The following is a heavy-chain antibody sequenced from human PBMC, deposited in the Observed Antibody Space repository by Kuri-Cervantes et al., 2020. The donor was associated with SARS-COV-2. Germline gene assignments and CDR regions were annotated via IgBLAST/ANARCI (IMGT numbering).Heavy chain of an antibody. J-gene: IGHJ4*02. CDR2: INPNSGGT. V-gene: IGHV1/OR15-1*02. CDR3: ARDTPRSDIGGRIAVAFDY. Sequence: ASVKVSCKASGYIFTDYYMHWVRQAPGQELGWMGRINPNSGGTNYAQKFQGRVTMTRDTSISTAYTELSSLRSDDTAVYYCARDTPRSDIGGRIAVAFDYWGQGTLVTVSS. D-gene: IGHD6-19*01. CDR1: GYIFTDYY.